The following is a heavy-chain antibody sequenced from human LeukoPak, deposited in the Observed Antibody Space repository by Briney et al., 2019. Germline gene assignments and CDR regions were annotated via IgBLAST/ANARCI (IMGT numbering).Heavy chain of an antibody. V-gene: IGHV3-30*19. CDR3: ARDSWGVKGDYYYYYMDV. CDR1: GFTFSSYG. CDR2: IWYDGSNK. J-gene: IGHJ6*03. D-gene: IGHD3-16*01. Sequence: GGSLRLSCAASGFTFSSYGMHWVRQAPGKGLEWVAVIWYDGSNKYYADSVKGRFTISRDNSKNTLYLQMNSLRAEDTAVYYCARDSWGVKGDYYYYYMDVWGKGTTVTVSS.